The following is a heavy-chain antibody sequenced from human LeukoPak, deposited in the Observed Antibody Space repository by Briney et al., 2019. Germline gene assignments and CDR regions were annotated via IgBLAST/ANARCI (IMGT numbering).Heavy chain of an antibody. Sequence: ASVKVSCKASGYTFTSYGISWVRQAPGQGLEWMGWISAYNGNTNYAQKLQGRVTMTTDTSTSTAYMELRSLRSDDTAVYYCARGRAAAGNGFGWFDPWGQGTLVTVSS. CDR3: ARGRAAAGNGFGWFDP. CDR1: GYTFTSYG. J-gene: IGHJ5*02. D-gene: IGHD6-13*01. V-gene: IGHV1-18*01. CDR2: ISAYNGNT.